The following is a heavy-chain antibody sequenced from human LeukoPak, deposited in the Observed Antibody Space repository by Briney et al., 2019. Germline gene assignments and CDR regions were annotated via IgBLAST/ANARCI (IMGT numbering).Heavy chain of an antibody. Sequence: SESLSLTCTVSGGSVSSGSYYWSWIRQPPGKGLEWIGYIYYSGSTNYNPSLKSRVTISVDSSKTQFYLKLSSVTAADTAVYYCARDPYGSGSYSMDYWGQGTLVTVSS. CDR2: IYYSGST. CDR3: ARDPYGSGSYSMDY. V-gene: IGHV4-61*01. CDR1: GGSVSSGSYY. D-gene: IGHD3-10*01. J-gene: IGHJ4*02.